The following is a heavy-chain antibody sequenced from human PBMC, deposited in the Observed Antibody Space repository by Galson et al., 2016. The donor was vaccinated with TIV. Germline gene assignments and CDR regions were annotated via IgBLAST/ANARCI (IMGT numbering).Heavy chain of an antibody. V-gene: IGHV3-7*01. CDR3: GRAQYSNVWLLFDS. CDR1: GLTFSKNW. CDR2: INEAGSEK. J-gene: IGHJ4*02. D-gene: IGHD6-13*01. Sequence: SLRLSCAVSGLTFSKNWMSWVRQAPGKGLEWVANINEAGSEKFYVDSVKGRFTISRDNAKNSLFLQINSLRPEDTAVYYCGRAQYSNVWLLFDSWGPGTLVTVSS.